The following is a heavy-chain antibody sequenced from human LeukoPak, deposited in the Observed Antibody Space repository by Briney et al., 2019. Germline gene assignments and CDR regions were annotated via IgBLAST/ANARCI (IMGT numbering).Heavy chain of an antibody. Sequence: ASVKVSCKASGYTFTSYGISWVRQAPGQGLEWMGGIIPIFGTANYAQKFQGRVTITADKSTSTAYMELSSLRSEDTAVYYCAGDFWSGYYTRYYYYMDVWGKGTTVTVSS. V-gene: IGHV1-69*06. CDR3: AGDFWSGYYTRYYYYMDV. D-gene: IGHD3-3*01. CDR2: IIPIFGTA. J-gene: IGHJ6*03. CDR1: GYTFTSYG.